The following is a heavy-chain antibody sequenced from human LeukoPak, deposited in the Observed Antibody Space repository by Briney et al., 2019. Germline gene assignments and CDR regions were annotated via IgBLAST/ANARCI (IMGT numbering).Heavy chain of an antibody. V-gene: IGHV3-74*01. CDR2: SNSDGSST. CDR3: SRGPGVAGRFFVGDQ. CDR1: GFTFSSHW. J-gene: IGHJ4*02. Sequence: GGSLRLSCAASGFTFSSHWMHWVRQAPGKGLVWVSRSNSDGSSTSYGGSVKGRFTISRDNAKNTLYLQMNSLRAEDTAVYYCSRGPGVAGRFFVGDQWGQGTLVTVSS. D-gene: IGHD3-10*01.